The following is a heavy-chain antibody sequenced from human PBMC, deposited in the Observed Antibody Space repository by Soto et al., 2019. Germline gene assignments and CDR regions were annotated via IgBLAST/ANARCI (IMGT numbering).Heavy chain of an antibody. CDR3: ATVATNSYNWLDP. CDR1: GFTFNTYW. V-gene: IGHV3-74*01. CDR2: INSDGTKT. D-gene: IGHD5-12*01. Sequence: EVQLVESGGTLVQPGGSVRLSCAASGFTFNTYWMHWVRQAPGKGLVWVSRINSDGTKTTYADSVKGRFTISRDNAKNTVYLQMNSLRAEDTAVYYCATVATNSYNWLDPWGQGTLVTVSA. J-gene: IGHJ5*02.